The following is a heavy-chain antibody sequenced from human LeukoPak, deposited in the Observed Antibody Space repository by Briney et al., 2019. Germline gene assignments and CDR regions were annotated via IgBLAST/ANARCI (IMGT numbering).Heavy chain of an antibody. CDR3: ARLVRIHTDLFDY. J-gene: IGHJ4*02. CDR2: ISSSSSTI. D-gene: IGHD5-18*01. CDR1: GFTFSSYS. Sequence: AGGSLRLSCAASGFTFSSYSMNWVRQAPGKVLEWVSYISSSSSTIYYADSVKGRFTISRDNAKNSLYLQMNSLRAEDTAVYYCARLVRIHTDLFDYWGQGTLVTVSS. V-gene: IGHV3-48*01.